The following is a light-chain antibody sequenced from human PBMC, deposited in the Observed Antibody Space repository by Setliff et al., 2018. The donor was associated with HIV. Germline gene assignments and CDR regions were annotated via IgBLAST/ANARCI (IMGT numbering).Light chain of an antibody. Sequence: QAVVTQEPSLTVSPGGTVTLTCGSSTGAVPSGHYPYWFQQKPGQAPRTVIYDTSNKHSWTPARFSGSLLGGKAALTLSGAQPEDEAAYYCFLSYSGARRVFGGGTKVTVL. CDR1: TGAVPSGHY. CDR3: FLSYSGARRV. V-gene: IGLV7-46*01. J-gene: IGLJ3*02. CDR2: DTS.